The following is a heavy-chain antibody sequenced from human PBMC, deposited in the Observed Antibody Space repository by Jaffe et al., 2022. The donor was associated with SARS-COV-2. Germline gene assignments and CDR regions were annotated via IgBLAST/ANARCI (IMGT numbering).Heavy chain of an antibody. CDR3: ARDRGSGWYYFDY. J-gene: IGHJ4*02. Sequence: QVQLQESGPGLVKPSQTLSLTCTVSGDSISSGSYYWSWIRQPAGEGLEWIGRVYTSGSTNYIPSLKSRVTISVDTSKNQFSLKLSSVTAADTAVYYCARDRGSGWYYFDYWGQGTLVTVSS. CDR2: VYTSGST. CDR1: GDSISSGSYY. V-gene: IGHV4-61*02. D-gene: IGHD6-19*01.